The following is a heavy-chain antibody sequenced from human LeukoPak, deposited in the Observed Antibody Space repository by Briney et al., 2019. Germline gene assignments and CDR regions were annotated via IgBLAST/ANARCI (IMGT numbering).Heavy chain of an antibody. J-gene: IGHJ3*02. CDR3: ARYGWYCSGGSCYFDI. D-gene: IGHD2-15*01. CDR1: GGSISSGDYY. Sequence: ASQTLSLTXTVSGGSISSGDYYWSWIRQPPGKGLEWIGYIYYSGSTYYNPSLKSRVTISVDTSKNQFSLKLSSVTAADTAVYYCARYGWYCSGGSCYFDIWGQGTMVTVSS. V-gene: IGHV4-30-4*08. CDR2: IYYSGST.